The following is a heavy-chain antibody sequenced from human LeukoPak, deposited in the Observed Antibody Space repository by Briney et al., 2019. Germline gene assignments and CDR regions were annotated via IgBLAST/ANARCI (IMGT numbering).Heavy chain of an antibody. D-gene: IGHD1-26*01. CDR3: AKSGGFFDT. V-gene: IGHV3-21*01. J-gene: IGHJ4*02. CDR1: GFTFSSYS. Sequence: GGSLRLSCAASGFTFSSYSMNWVRQAPGKGLEWVSSISSSSSNIYYADSVKGRFTISRDNAKNSLYLHMNSLRAEDTGVYYCAKSGGFFDTWGQGALVTVSS. CDR2: ISSSSSNI.